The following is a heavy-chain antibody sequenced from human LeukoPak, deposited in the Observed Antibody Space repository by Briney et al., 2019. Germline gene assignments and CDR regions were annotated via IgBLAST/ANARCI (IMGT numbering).Heavy chain of an antibody. CDR2: INPNSGGT. CDR1: GYTFTGYY. J-gene: IGHJ5*02. CDR3: ARDRGVVPASRFDP. V-gene: IGHV1-2*02. D-gene: IGHD2-2*01. Sequence: ASVTVSCKASGYTFTGYYMHWVRQAPGQGLEWMGWINPNSGGTNYAQKFQGRVTMTRDTSISTAYMELSRLRSDDTAVYYCARDRGVVPASRFDPWGQGTLVTVSS.